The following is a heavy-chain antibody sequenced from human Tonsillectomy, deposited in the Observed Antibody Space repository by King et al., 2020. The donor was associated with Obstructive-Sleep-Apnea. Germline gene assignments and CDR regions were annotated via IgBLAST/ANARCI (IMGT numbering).Heavy chain of an antibody. D-gene: IGHD4-17*01. CDR1: GFSFSSYT. CDR2: ISDNSVYK. J-gene: IGHJ4*02. CDR3: ARDFPYDVYTGAYYFDY. V-gene: IGHV3-21*01. Sequence: VQLVESGGGLVKPGGSLRLSCAASGFSFSSYTMNWVRQAPGKGLEWVSSISDNSVYKHYTGSVKGRFTISRDNAKNSLYLQMNSLRAEDTAVYYCARDFPYDVYTGAYYFDYWGQGSLVTVSS.